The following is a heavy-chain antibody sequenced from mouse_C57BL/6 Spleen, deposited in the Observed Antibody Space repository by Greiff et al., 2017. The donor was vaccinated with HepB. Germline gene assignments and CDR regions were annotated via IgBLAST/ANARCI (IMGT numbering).Heavy chain of an antibody. CDR3: ARGYYDYDGGFAY. D-gene: IGHD2-4*01. V-gene: IGHV5-17*01. CDR2: ISSGSSTI. CDR1: GFTFSDYG. J-gene: IGHJ3*01. Sequence: DVQLVESGGGLVKPGGSLKLSCAASGFTFSDYGMHWVRQAPEKGLEWVAYISSGSSTIYYADTVKGRFTISRDNAKNTLFLQMTSLRSEDTAMYYCARGYYDYDGGFAYWGQGTLVTVSA.